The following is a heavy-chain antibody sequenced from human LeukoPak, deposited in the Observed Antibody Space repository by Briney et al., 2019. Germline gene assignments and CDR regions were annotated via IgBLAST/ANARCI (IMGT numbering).Heavy chain of an antibody. CDR3: ARDANPSGDYVYHY. V-gene: IGHV4-59*01. J-gene: IGHJ4*02. CDR1: GGSISNYY. D-gene: IGHD4-17*01. CDR2: IYYSGST. Sequence: PSETLSLTCTVSGGSISNYYWSWIRQPPGKGLEWIGYIYYSGSTNYNPSLKSRVTISVDTSKNLFSQNLSSVTAADTAVYYCARDANPSGDYVYHYWGQGALVTVSS.